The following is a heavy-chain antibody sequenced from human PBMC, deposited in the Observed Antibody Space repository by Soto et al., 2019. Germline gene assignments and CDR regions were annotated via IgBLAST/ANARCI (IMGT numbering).Heavy chain of an antibody. V-gene: IGHV3-23*01. CDR3: AKGGQSSWVNMEV. Sequence: EVQMLESGGGLVQPGGSLRLSCAASGFTFRSYATNWVRQAPGKGLEWVSTISGSADSTYYADSVKGRFTISRDNSKNTRSVQMNCLRAEDTAVYYCAKGGQSSWVNMEVGGEGTTVIFSS. J-gene: IGHJ6*04. CDR2: ISGSADST. CDR1: GFTFRSYA. D-gene: IGHD2-2*01.